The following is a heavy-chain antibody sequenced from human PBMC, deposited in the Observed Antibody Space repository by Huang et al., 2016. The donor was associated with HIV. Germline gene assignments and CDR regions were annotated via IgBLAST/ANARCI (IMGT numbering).Heavy chain of an antibody. J-gene: IGHJ4*02. V-gene: IGHV1-46*02. D-gene: IGHD3-22*01. CDR3: ALLYDSSSVDY. CDR1: GHTFNNYY. Sequence: QVRLVHSGAEGKKPGAQEKVSCKAFGHTFNNYYLHGVRQAPGQGLEWMGVIHPGGDSTTFPPRFQGRVSMTRDTSTSTVYMEVTSLRSDDTALYYCALLYDSSSVDYWGQGTLVTVSS. CDR2: IHPGGDST.